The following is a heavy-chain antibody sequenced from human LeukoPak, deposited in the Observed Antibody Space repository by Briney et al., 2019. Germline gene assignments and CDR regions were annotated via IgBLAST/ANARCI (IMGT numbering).Heavy chain of an antibody. J-gene: IGHJ3*02. CDR1: GFTFSSYS. Sequence: GGSLRLSCAASGFTFSSYSMNWVRQAPGKGLEWVSSISSSSSYIYYADSVKGRFTISRDNAKNSLYLQMNSLRAEDTAVYYCARDLGSSSSNGAFDIWGQGTMVTVSS. D-gene: IGHD6-6*01. V-gene: IGHV3-21*01. CDR3: ARDLGSSSSNGAFDI. CDR2: ISSSSSYI.